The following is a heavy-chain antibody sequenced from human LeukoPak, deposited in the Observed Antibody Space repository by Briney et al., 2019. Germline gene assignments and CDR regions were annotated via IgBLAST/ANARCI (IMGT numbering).Heavy chain of an antibody. D-gene: IGHD3-3*01. CDR3: AGIPLPYDFWSGYYLAYFDY. J-gene: IGHJ4*02. CDR1: GGSISSSGYY. CDR2: IYYSGST. Sequence: SETLSLTCTVSGGSISSSGYYWGWIRQPPGKGLEWIGSIYYSGSTYYNPSLKSRVTISVDTSKNQFSLKLSSVTAADTAVYYCAGIPLPYDFWSGYYLAYFDYWGQGTLVTVSS. V-gene: IGHV4-39*01.